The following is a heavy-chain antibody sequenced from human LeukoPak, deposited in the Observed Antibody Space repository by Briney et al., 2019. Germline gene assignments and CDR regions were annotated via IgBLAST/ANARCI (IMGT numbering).Heavy chain of an antibody. CDR1: GFTFSSYS. J-gene: IGHJ4*02. CDR3: ARDMGYDSSGHPN. CDR2: ISSSSSYI. Sequence: PGGSLRLSCAASGFTFSSYSMNWVRQAPGKGLEWVSSISSSSSYIYYADSVKGRFTISRDNAKNSLYLQMNSLRAKDTAVYYCARDMGYDSSGHPNWGQGTLVTVSS. V-gene: IGHV3-21*01. D-gene: IGHD3-22*01.